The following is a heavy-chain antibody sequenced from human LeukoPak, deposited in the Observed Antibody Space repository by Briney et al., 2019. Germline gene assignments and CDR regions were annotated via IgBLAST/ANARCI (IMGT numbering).Heavy chain of an antibody. CDR1: GFTFDDYA. CDR2: ISSSSSTI. CDR3: AREEILTGYYGWFDP. J-gene: IGHJ5*02. D-gene: IGHD3-9*01. Sequence: GGSLRLSCAASGFTFDDYAMHWVRQAPGKGLEWVSYISSSSSTIYYADSVKGRFTISRDNAKNSLYLQMNSLRAEDTAVYYCAREEILTGYYGWFDPWGQGTLVTVSS. V-gene: IGHV3-48*04.